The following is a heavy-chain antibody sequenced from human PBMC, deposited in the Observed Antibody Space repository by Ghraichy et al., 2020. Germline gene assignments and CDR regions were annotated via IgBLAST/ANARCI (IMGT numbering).Heavy chain of an antibody. CDR2: IKQDGSEK. D-gene: IGHD5/OR15-5a*01. CDR3: ARVKYSVGTFDL. J-gene: IGHJ3*01. Sequence: GESLNISCAASGFTFSSYWMSWVRQVPGKGLGWVANIKQDGSEKYYVDSVKGRFTISRDNAKNSLHLQMNSLRAEDTAVYYCARVKYSVGTFDLWGQGTMVTVSS. V-gene: IGHV3-7*04. CDR1: GFTFSSYW.